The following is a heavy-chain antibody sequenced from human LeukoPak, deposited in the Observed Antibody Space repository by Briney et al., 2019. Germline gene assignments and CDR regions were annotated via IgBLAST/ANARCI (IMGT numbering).Heavy chain of an antibody. J-gene: IGHJ4*02. D-gene: IGHD3-16*01. CDR2: LWGDGSLQ. CDR3: AREGAGTPGTSAFDD. Sequence: GESLRLSCAASGFTFSTFVMHWVRQTPGKGLEWKALLWGDGSLQCYADSVKGRFTISRDNSQNMLYLQMDSLRVEDTAIYFCAREGAGTPGTSAFDDWGQGTLVTVSS. V-gene: IGHV3-33*01. CDR1: GFTFSTFV.